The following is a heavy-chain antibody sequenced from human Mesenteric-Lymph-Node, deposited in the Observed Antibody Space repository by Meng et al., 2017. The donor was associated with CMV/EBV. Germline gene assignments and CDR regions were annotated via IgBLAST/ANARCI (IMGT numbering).Heavy chain of an antibody. V-gene: IGHV3-11*04. CDR2: ISSSGSST. CDR1: GFTFSDYY. D-gene: IGHD2-2*02. J-gene: IGHJ5*02. Sequence: SCAASGFTFSDYYLSWIRQAPGKGLEWVSYISSSGSSTYYADSVRGRFFISRDNAKNSLYLQMNSMRGEDTAVYFCARDLYCSSTTCYTSSWVRGNWFDPWGQGTLVTVSS. CDR3: ARDLYCSSTTCYTSSWVRGNWFDP.